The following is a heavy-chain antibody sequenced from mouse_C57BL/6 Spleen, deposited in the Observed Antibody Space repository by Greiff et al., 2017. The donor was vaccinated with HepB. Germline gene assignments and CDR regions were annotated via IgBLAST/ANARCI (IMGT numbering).Heavy chain of an antibody. Sequence: VQLKQSGAELVRPGASVKLSCTASGFNIKDDYMHWVKQRPEQGLEWIGWIDPENGDTEYASKFQGKATITADTSSTTAYLELSSLTSGDTAVYYCTAGGAYCASFDYWGQGTTLPVSS. J-gene: IGHJ2*01. CDR3: TAGGAYCASFDY. CDR1: GFNIKDDY. V-gene: IGHV14-4*01. D-gene: IGHD6-1*01. CDR2: IDPENGDT.